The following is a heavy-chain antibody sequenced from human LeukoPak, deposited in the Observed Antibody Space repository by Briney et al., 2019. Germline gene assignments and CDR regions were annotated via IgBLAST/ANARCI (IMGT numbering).Heavy chain of an antibody. CDR3: ARDRASAGGFDY. D-gene: IGHD2-15*01. J-gene: IGHJ4*02. CDR2: ISGYNGNT. V-gene: IGHV1-18*01. CDR1: GYTFTSYA. Sequence: ASVKVSCKASGYTFTSYAISWVRQAPGQGLEWMGWISGYNGNTKYAQKVQGKVTMTTDTSTSTAYMELRSLRSDDTALYYCARDRASAGGFDYWGQGTLVTVSS.